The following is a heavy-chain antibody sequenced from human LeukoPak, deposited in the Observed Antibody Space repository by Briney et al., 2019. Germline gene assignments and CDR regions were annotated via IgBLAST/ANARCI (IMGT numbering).Heavy chain of an antibody. Sequence: PGGSLRLSCAASGFTFSTSWMIWVRQAPGQGLEWVANIKEDGSEKYYVDSVKGRFTISRDNAKNSLYLQMNSLRAEDTAVYYCASGYYSGWYIPYYWGQGTLVTVSS. CDR3: ASGYYSGWYIPYY. CDR1: GFTFSTSW. V-gene: IGHV3-7*01. CDR2: IKEDGSEK. J-gene: IGHJ4*02. D-gene: IGHD6-19*01.